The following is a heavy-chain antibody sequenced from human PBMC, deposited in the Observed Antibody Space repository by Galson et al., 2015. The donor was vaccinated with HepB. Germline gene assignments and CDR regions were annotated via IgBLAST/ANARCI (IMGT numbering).Heavy chain of an antibody. V-gene: IGHV5-10-1*01. D-gene: IGHD3-22*01. CDR1: GYSFTSYW. CDR2: IDPSDSYT. J-gene: IGHJ6*03. CDR3: ARLRYDSSGYYYLNYYYYYMDV. Sequence: QSGAEVTKPGESLRISCKGSGYSFTSYWISWVRQMPGKGLEWMGRIDPSDSYTNYSPSFQGHVTISADKSISTAYLQWSSLKASDTAMYYCARLRYDSSGYYYLNYYYYYMDVWGKGTTVTVSS.